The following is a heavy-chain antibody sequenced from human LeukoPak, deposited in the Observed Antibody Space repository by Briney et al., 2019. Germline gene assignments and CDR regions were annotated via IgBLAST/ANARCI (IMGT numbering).Heavy chain of an antibody. V-gene: IGHV4-59*12. J-gene: IGHJ4*02. CDR1: GGSLSRYY. CDR2: IYHTGST. CDR3: TRVRQGSQSDY. Sequence: PSETLSLTCTVSGGSLSRYYWSWIRQPPGKGLECIGSIYHTGSTYYNSSLERRVTISVDLSKNQFSLQLSSVTAADTAIYYCTRVRQGSQSDYWGQGTLVTVSS.